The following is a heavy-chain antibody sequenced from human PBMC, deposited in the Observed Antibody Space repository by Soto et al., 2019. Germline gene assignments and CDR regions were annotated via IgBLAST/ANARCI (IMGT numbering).Heavy chain of an antibody. Sequence: PSETLSLTCTVSGGSISSGGYYWSWIRQHPGKGLEWIGYIYYSGSTYYSPSLKSRVTISVDTSKNQFSLKLSSVTAADTAVYYCARDEGEQLDYWGQGTLVTVSS. V-gene: IGHV4-31*03. CDR3: ARDEGEQLDY. CDR2: IYYSGST. CDR1: GGSISSGGYY. D-gene: IGHD6-6*01. J-gene: IGHJ4*02.